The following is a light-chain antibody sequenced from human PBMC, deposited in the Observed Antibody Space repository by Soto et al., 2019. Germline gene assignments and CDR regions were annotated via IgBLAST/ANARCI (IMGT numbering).Light chain of an antibody. CDR2: AAS. V-gene: IGKV1-9*01. J-gene: IGKJ1*01. CDR3: QQLNSYPRT. CDR1: QGIRSF. Sequence: IQLTQSPSFLSASVGDRVTITCRASQGIRSFLAWYQQKPGKAPKLLIYAASTLQSGVPSRFSGSGSGTEFALTISSLQPEDFATYYCQQLNSYPRTFGQGTKVVIK.